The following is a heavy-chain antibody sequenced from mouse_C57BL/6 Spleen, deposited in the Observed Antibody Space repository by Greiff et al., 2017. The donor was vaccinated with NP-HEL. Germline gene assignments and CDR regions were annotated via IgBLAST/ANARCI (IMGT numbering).Heavy chain of an antibody. Sequence: VQLQQSGAELARPGASVKMSCKASGYTFTSYTMHWVKQRPGQGLEWIGYINPSSGYTKYNQKFKDKATLTADKSSSTAYRQLSSLTSEDSAVYYCARSEAYSDWGQGTLVTVSA. V-gene: IGHV1-4*01. D-gene: IGHD1-1*01. CDR2: INPSSGYT. J-gene: IGHJ3*01. CDR1: GYTFTSYT. CDR3: ARSEAYSD.